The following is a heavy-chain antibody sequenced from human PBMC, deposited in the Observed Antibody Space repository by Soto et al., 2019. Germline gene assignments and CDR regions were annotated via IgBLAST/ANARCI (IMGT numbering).Heavy chain of an antibody. CDR2: IYWDVAE. V-gene: IGHV2-5*02. D-gene: IGHD2-2*01. J-gene: IGHJ4*02. Sequence: QITLKESGPTLVKPTQTLTLTCTFSGFSLSTSGVGVGWIRQPPGKDLEWLALIYWDVAERYSPSLRTRLNITKHTATSQVVLTMTNMDPVDTATYYCSHRSSTSGVFDYWGQGTLVTVSS. CDR3: SHRSSTSGVFDY. CDR1: GFSLSTSGVG.